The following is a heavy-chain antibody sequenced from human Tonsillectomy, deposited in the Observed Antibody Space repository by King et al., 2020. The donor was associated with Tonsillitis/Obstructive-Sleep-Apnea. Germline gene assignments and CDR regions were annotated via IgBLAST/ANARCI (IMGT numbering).Heavy chain of an antibody. Sequence: VQLQESGPGLVKPSQTLSLTCTVSGGSISSGGYYWSWIRQHPGKGLEGIGYIYYSVSTYYNPSLESRLTISLDTSKNPFSLKLSSVTAADTAVYYCARELPSCTNGVGSGHNWLDPWGQGTLVTVSS. CDR3: ARELPSCTNGVGSGHNWLDP. V-gene: IGHV4-31*03. J-gene: IGHJ5*02. CDR2: IYYSVST. D-gene: IGHD2-8*01. CDR1: GGSISSGGYY.